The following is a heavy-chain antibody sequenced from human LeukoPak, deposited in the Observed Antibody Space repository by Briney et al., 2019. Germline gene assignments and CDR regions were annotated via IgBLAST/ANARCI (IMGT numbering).Heavy chain of an antibody. CDR3: ARDRGDSSGYYPS. Sequence: SVKVSCKASGGTFSSYAISWVRQAPGQGLEWMGGIIPIFGTANHAQKFQGRVTITTDESTSTAYMELSSLRSEDTAVYYCARDRGDSSGYYPSWGQGTLVNVSS. CDR2: IIPIFGTA. V-gene: IGHV1-69*05. D-gene: IGHD3-22*01. CDR1: GGTFSSYA. J-gene: IGHJ5*02.